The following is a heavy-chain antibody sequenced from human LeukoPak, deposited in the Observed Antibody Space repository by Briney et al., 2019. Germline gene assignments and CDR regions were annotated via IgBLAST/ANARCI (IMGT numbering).Heavy chain of an antibody. V-gene: IGHV1-69*05. CDR1: GGTFSNYA. Sequence: ASVKVSCKASGGTFSNYAISWVGQAPGQGLAWMGGIISLYGTAKYTQKFQDRVSITTDESTSTAYMELSSLRSEDTAVYYCARGWSYDSSGWLAFDIWGQGTMVTVSS. J-gene: IGHJ3*02. D-gene: IGHD3-22*01. CDR3: ARGWSYDSSGWLAFDI. CDR2: IISLYGTA.